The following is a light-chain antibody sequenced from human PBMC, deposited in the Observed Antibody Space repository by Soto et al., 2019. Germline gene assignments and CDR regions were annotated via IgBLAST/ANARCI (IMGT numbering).Light chain of an antibody. V-gene: IGLV6-57*03. Sequence: NFMLTQPHSVSESPGKTLTISCTRISGSIASNSVQWFQQRPGSAPTTVIFEDDQRPSGVPDRFSGSIDSSSNSASLTISGLKTEDEADYYCLSFDSDTQVFGGGTKLTVL. J-gene: IGLJ3*02. CDR2: EDD. CDR3: LSFDSDTQV. CDR1: SGSIASNS.